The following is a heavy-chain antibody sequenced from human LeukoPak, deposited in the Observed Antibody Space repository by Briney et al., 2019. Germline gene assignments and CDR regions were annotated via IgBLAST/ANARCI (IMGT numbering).Heavy chain of an antibody. V-gene: IGHV4-59*12. J-gene: IGHJ4*02. CDR1: GGSISSYY. D-gene: IGHD2-2*01. CDR3: ARGKGVVPAARGWFDY. CDR2: IYYSGST. Sequence: PSETLSLTCTVSGGSISSYYWSWIRQPPGKGLEWIGYIYYSGSTNYNPSLKSRVTISVDTSKNQFSLKLSSVTAADTAVYYCARGKGVVPAARGWFDYWGQGTLVTVSS.